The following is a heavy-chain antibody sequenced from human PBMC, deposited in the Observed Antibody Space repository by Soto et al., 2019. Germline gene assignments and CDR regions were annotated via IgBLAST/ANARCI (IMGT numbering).Heavy chain of an antibody. CDR3: ARFRRNYFDY. V-gene: IGHV4-59*11. CDR2: INYVGRTS. CDR1: GDSMSGLY. J-gene: IGHJ4*02. D-gene: IGHD3-10*01. Sequence: SETLSLTCTVSGDSMSGLYWSWIRQTPGKGLEWIGYINYVGRTSYYSPSLQSRVTISLDSSKNQFSLILSSVTAADTAVYFCARFRRNYFDYWGQGTQVTVSS.